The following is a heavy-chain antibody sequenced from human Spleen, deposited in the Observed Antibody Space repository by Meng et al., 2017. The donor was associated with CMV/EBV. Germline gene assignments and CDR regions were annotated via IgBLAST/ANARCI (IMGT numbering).Heavy chain of an antibody. D-gene: IGHD2-2*01. CDR3: ARVPVYCSSTTCSQRPYYYGMDV. Sequence: SVKVSCKASGGTFTSYAISWVRQAPGQGLEWMGGIIPVFSTTNYAQKFLDRVTITTDESTNTAYMELSSLRSEDTAVYYCARVPVYCSSTTCSQRPYYYGMDVWGQGTTVTVSS. J-gene: IGHJ6*02. CDR1: GGTFTSYA. V-gene: IGHV1-69*05. CDR2: IIPVFSTT.